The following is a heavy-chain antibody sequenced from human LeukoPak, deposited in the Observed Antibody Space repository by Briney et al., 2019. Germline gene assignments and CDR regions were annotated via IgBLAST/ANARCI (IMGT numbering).Heavy chain of an antibody. CDR2: INHSGST. D-gene: IGHD2-15*01. J-gene: IGHJ4*02. CDR1: GGSFSGYY. CDR3: ARAPPRYCSGGSCYSAGGFDY. Sequence: PSETLSLTCAVYGGSFSGYYWSWIRQPPGKGLEWIGEINHSGSTNYNPSLKSRVTISVDTSKSQFSLKLSSVTAADTAVYYCARAPPRYCSGGSCYSAGGFDYWGQGTLVTVSS. V-gene: IGHV4-34*01.